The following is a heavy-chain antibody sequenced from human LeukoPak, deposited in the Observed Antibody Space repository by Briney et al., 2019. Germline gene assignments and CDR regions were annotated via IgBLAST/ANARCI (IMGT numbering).Heavy chain of an antibody. D-gene: IGHD2-2*01. CDR2: IRYEGSNK. V-gene: IGHV3-30*02. CDR1: GFTFSSYA. J-gene: IGHJ5*02. CDR3: AKDHLGYCSSTSCPPVPVDGFDP. Sequence: GGSLRLSCAASGFTFSSYAMHWVRQAPGKGLEWVAFIRYEGSNKYYADSVKGRFTISRDNSKNTLYLQMNSLRAEDTAVYYCAKDHLGYCSSTSCPPVPVDGFDPWGQGTLVTVSS.